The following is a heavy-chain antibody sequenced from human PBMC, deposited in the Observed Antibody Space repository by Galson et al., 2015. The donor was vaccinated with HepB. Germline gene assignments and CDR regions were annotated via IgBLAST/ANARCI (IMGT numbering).Heavy chain of an antibody. V-gene: IGHV1-18*01. CDR3: ARARYNNSPPDH. J-gene: IGHJ5*02. Sequence: SVKVSCKASRYIFGNFGITWVRQAPGQGLEWMGWISAYNGDTNYAQKFQGRVTMTTDTSTSTGYLEVRSLRSDDTAVYYCARARYNNSPPDHWGQGTLVTVSS. CDR1: RYIFGNFG. D-gene: IGHD1-14*01. CDR2: ISAYNGDT.